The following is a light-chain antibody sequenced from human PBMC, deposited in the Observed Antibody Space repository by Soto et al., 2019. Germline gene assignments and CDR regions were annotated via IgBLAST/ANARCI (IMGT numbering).Light chain of an antibody. CDR2: AAY. V-gene: IGKV1-39*01. CDR1: QSISTS. Sequence: DIQMTQSTSSLSASVGDRLIVTCRASQSISTSLNWYQQKSGRAPKLLIYAAYRLESGVPSRFSGSGSGTDFTLTISSLQLEDFATYYCQQSDTSPWTFGQGTKVEVK. CDR3: QQSDTSPWT. J-gene: IGKJ1*01.